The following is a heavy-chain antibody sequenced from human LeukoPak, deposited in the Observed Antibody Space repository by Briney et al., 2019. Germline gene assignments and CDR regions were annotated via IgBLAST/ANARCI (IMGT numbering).Heavy chain of an antibody. D-gene: IGHD3-22*01. V-gene: IGHV3-74*01. Sequence: GGSLRLSCAASGFTFSSYWMHWVRQAPGKGLVWVSRIKSDGSTNYADSVKGRFTISRDNAKNTVTLQMNSLRAEDTGVYYCARAPSEIGGYYPEYFRHWGQGTLVTVSS. CDR1: GFTFSSYW. J-gene: IGHJ1*01. CDR3: ARAPSEIGGYYPEYFRH. CDR2: IKSDGST.